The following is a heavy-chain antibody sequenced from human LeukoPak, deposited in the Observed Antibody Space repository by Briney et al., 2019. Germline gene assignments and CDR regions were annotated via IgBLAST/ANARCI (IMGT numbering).Heavy chain of an antibody. CDR1: GFTFSSYW. V-gene: IGHV3-23*01. Sequence: GGSLRLSCAASGFTFSSYWMSWVRQGPGKGLEWGSAISVSGNTYHADSVKGRFTISRDSYKNTLYLQMNSLRAEDAAVYYCAKAPVTTCSGAYCYPFDYWGQGTLVTVSS. CDR3: AKAPVTTCSGAYCYPFDY. D-gene: IGHD2-15*01. J-gene: IGHJ4*02. CDR2: ISVSGNT.